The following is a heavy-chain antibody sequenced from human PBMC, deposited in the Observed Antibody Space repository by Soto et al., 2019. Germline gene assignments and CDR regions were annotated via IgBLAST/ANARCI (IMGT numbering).Heavy chain of an antibody. CDR3: ARQMTTAIDAFDI. CDR2: ISGSGGST. CDR1: GFTFSSYA. J-gene: IGHJ3*02. V-gene: IGHV3-23*01. D-gene: IGHD4-17*01. Sequence: EVQLLESGGGWVQPGGSLRLSCAASGFTFSSYAMSWVRQAPGKGLEWVSAISGSGGSTYYADSVKGRFTISRDNSKNTLYLQMNSLRAEDTAVYYCARQMTTAIDAFDIWGQGTMVTVSS.